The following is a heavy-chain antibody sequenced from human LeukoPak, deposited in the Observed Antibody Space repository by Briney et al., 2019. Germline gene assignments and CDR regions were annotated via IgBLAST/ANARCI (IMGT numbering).Heavy chain of an antibody. CDR2: ISGGGGST. Sequence: GGSLRLSCAASGFTFSSYAMSWVRQAPGKGLEWVSAISGGGGSTYYADSVKGRFTISRDNSKNTLYLQMNSLRAEDTAVYYCAKHFYGSGQGMDVWGQGTTVTVSS. CDR3: AKHFYGSGQGMDV. D-gene: IGHD3-10*01. V-gene: IGHV3-23*01. J-gene: IGHJ6*02. CDR1: GFTFSSYA.